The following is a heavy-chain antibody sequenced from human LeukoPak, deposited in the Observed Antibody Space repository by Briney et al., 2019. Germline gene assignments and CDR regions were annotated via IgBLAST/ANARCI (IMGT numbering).Heavy chain of an antibody. V-gene: IGHV3-33*08. CDR3: ARDRGSDTSGYEDFDY. D-gene: IGHD3-22*01. CDR1: GFTFSSYG. CDR2: IWYGGSNE. J-gene: IGHJ4*02. Sequence: PGRSLRLSCAASGFTFSSYGMHWVRQAPGKGLEWVAAIWYGGSNEYYADSVNGRFTISRDNARNSLYLLMNSLRAEDTAIYYCARDRGSDTSGYEDFDYWGQGTLVTVSS.